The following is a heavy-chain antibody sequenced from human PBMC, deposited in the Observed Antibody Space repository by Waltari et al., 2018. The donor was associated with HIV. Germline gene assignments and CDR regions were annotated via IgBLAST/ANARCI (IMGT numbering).Heavy chain of an antibody. J-gene: IGHJ5*02. CDR3: AKFSVAGMPLVGDWFDP. D-gene: IGHD6-19*01. CDR2: ISGSGGST. V-gene: IGHV3-23*01. Sequence: EVQLLESGGGLVQPGGSLRLSCAASGFTFSSYAMSWVRQAPGKGLEWVSAISGSGGSTYYADSVKGRFTISRDNSKNTLYLQMNSLRAEDTAVYYCAKFSVAGMPLVGDWFDPWGQGTLVTVSS. CDR1: GFTFSSYA.